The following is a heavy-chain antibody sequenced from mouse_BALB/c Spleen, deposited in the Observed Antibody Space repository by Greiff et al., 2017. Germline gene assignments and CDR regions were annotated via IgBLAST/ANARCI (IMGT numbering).Heavy chain of an antibody. CDR3: ARRNYGNFDY. D-gene: IGHD2-1*01. J-gene: IGHJ2*01. V-gene: IGHV5-12-1*01. CDR2: ISSGGGST. CDR1: GFAFSSYD. Sequence: EVQLVESGGGLVKPGGSLKLSCAASGFAFSSYDMSWVRQTPEKRLEWVAYISSGGGSTYYPDTVKGRFTISRDNAKNTLYLQMSSLKSEDTAMYYCARRNYGNFDYWGQGTTLTVSS.